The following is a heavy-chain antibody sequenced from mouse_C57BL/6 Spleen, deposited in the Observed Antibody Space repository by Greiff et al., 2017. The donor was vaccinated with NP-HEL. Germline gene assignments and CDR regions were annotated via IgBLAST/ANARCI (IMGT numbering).Heavy chain of an antibody. Sequence: QVQLKESGAELARPGASVKLSCKASGYTFTSYGISWVKQRTGQGLEWIGEIYPRSGNTYYNEKFKGKATLTADKSSSTAYMELRSLTSEDSAVYFCARYDSNYELDYWGQGTTLTVSS. CDR1: GYTFTSYG. CDR3: ARYDSNYELDY. J-gene: IGHJ2*01. V-gene: IGHV1-81*01. CDR2: IYPRSGNT. D-gene: IGHD2-5*01.